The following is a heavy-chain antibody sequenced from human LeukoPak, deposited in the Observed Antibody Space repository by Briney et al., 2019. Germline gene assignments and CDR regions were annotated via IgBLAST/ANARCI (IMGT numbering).Heavy chain of an antibody. D-gene: IGHD6-19*01. CDR3: AKAVAVAGGGDIDY. CDR1: GFTFSSYA. CDR2: ISGSGGST. Sequence: GGSLRLSCAASGFTFSSYAMSWVRQAPGKGLEWVSAISGSGGSTYYADSVKGRFTISRDNSKNTLYLQMNSLRAEDTAVYYCAKAVAVAGGGDIDYWGQGTLVTVSS. V-gene: IGHV3-23*01. J-gene: IGHJ4*02.